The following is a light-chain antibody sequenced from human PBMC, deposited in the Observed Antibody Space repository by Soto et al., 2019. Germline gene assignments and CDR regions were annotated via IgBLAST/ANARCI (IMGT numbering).Light chain of an antibody. Sequence: EIVMTQSPATLSLSPGERATLSCRASERLTGNLAWYQHRPGQAPRLLIYEVSTRATYIPARFSGRGSRTEFTLTSSSLQAEDSAVYYCQQYQDWPRTCGQGTKVEI. CDR3: QQYQDWPRT. J-gene: IGKJ1*01. CDR2: EVS. V-gene: IGKV3-15*01. CDR1: ERLTGN.